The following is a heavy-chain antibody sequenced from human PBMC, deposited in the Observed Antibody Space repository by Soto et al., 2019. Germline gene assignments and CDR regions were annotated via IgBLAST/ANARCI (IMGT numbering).Heavy chain of an antibody. CDR3: VKSGGWQLPDYDIDLDV. D-gene: IGHD6-6*01. J-gene: IGHJ6*02. CDR2: ISTYHRFT. CDR1: GYTFTHFG. V-gene: IGHV1-18*01. Sequence: ASVKVSCKASGYTFTHFGISWVRQAPGQGLEWMGWISTYHRFTNYAQELQGRVTMAADASTSTAYMDLRSLRSDDTAIYYCVKSGGWQLPDYDIDLDVWGQGTTVTVSS.